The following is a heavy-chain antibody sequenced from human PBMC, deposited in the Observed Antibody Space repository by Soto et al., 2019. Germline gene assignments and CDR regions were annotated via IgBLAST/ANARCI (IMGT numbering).Heavy chain of an antibody. CDR2: VSAYNGDT. J-gene: IGHJ4*02. D-gene: IGHD2-8*01. V-gene: IGHV1-18*01. CDR3: ARDRGYCANGFCFRYDY. Sequence: GASVKGSCKASGYTFTSYGISWVRQAPGQGLEWMGWVSAYNGDTNYAQNFQGRVTMTTDTSTSTAYMDLRSLRSDDTATYYCARDRGYCANGFCFRYDYWGRGTLVTGSS. CDR1: GYTFTSYG.